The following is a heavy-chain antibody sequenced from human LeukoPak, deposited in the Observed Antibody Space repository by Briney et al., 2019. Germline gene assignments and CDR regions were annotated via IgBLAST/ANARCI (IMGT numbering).Heavy chain of an antibody. V-gene: IGHV1-18*01. J-gene: IGHJ4*02. CDR3: ARVGDWRRWLRQSHEIDY. CDR1: GYTFTYYD. Sequence: GASVKVSCKTSGYTFTYYDITWVRQAPGQGLEWMGWISAYNGNTNYAQKLQGRVTMTTDTSTSTAYMELRSLRSDDTAVYYRARVGDWRRWLRQSHEIDYWGQGTLVTVSS. CDR2: ISAYNGNT. D-gene: IGHD5-24*01.